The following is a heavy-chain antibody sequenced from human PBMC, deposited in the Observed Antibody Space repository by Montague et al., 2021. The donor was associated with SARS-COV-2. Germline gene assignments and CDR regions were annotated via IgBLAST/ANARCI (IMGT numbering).Heavy chain of an antibody. J-gene: IGHJ3*02. V-gene: IGHV2-70*11. CDR1: GFSLSTSGMC. D-gene: IGHD4-17*01. Sequence: PALVKPTQTLTLTCTFSGFSLSTSGMCVSWIRQPPGKALEWLARIDWDDDKYYSTSLKTRPTISKDTSKNQVVLTMTNMDPVDTATYYCARILATVNAFDIWGQGTVVTVSS. CDR3: ARILATVNAFDI. CDR2: IDWDDDK.